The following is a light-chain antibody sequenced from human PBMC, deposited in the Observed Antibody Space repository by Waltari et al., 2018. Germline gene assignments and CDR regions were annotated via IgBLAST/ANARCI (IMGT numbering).Light chain of an antibody. CDR1: SSDVGSYNL. V-gene: IGLV2-23*02. CDR3: CSYASSGTGV. J-gene: IGLJ2*01. CDR2: EVS. Sequence: QSALTQPASVSGSPGQSITISCTGTSSDVGSYNLVTWYQQYPGKDPKLMIYEVSKRPSGVSNRFSGSKSGNTASLTFSGLQAEDEADYYCCSYASSGTGVFGGGTKVTVL.